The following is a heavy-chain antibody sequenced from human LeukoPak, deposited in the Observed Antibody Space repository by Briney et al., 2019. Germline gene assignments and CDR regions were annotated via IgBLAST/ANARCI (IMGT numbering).Heavy chain of an antibody. V-gene: IGHV6-1*01. CDR2: TYYRSKWYN. J-gene: IGHJ3*02. Sequence: SQTLSLTCAISGDSVSSNSAAWNWIRQSPSRGLEWLGRTYYRSKWYNDYAVSVKSRITINPDTSKNQFSLSLSSVTAADTAFYYCARRTYEAFDIWGQGTMVTVSS. CDR3: ARRTYEAFDI. CDR1: GDSVSSNSAA. D-gene: IGHD3-3*01.